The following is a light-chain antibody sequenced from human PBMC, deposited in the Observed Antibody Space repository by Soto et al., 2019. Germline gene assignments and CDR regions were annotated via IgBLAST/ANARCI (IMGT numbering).Light chain of an antibody. Sequence: QSALTQPASVSGSPGQSITISCTGTSNDVGGYNYVSWYQQHPGKAPKLMIYDVSNRPSGVSNRFSGSKSGNTASLTISGLQAEDEADYYCSSYTSSSTRGVFGGGTKLTVL. CDR3: SSYTSSSTRGV. CDR1: SNDVGGYNY. CDR2: DVS. V-gene: IGLV2-14*01. J-gene: IGLJ3*02.